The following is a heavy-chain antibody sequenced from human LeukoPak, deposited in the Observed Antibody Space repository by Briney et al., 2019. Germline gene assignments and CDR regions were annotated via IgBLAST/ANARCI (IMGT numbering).Heavy chain of an antibody. J-gene: IGHJ6*03. V-gene: IGHV3-23*01. CDR2: ISGSGGST. D-gene: IGHD3-10*01. CDR3: AKVPVRGVSPSYYMDV. CDR1: GFTFSSYA. Sequence: GGSLRLSCAASGFTFSSYAMSWVRQAPGKGLEWVSAISGSGGSTYYADSVKGRFTISRDNSKNTLYLQMNSLRAEDTAVYYCAKVPVRGVSPSYYMDVWGQGTTVTVSS.